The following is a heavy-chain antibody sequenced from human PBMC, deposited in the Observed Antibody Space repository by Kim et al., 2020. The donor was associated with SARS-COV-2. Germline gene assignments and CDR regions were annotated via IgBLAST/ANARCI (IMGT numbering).Heavy chain of an antibody. CDR1: GYTFTSYA. V-gene: IGHV1-3*01. CDR2: INAGNGNT. Sequence: GESLKISCKASGYTFTSYAMHWVRQAPGQRLEWMGWINAGNGNTKYSQKFQGRVTITRDTSASTAYMELSSLRSEDTAVYYCARGPRGTTVTPTDYWGQGTLVTVSS. D-gene: IGHD4-17*01. J-gene: IGHJ4*02. CDR3: ARGPRGTTVTPTDY.